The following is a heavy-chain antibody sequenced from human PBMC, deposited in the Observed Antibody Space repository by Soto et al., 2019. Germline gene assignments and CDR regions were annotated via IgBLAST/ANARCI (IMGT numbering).Heavy chain of an antibody. CDR2: ISYDGSNK. Sequence: PGGSLRLSCAASGFTFSSYAVHWVRQAPGKGLEWVAVISYDGSNKYYADSVKGRFTISRDNSKNTLYLQMNGLRAEDTAVYYCARDRIQLPTSRSYGMDVWGQGTTVTVSS. V-gene: IGHV3-30-3*01. CDR1: GFTFSSYA. CDR3: ARDRIQLPTSRSYGMDV. J-gene: IGHJ6*02. D-gene: IGHD5-18*01.